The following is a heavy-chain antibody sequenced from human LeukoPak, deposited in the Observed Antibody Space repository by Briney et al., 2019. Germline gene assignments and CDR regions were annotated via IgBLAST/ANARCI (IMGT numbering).Heavy chain of an antibody. CDR3: ARGVARRGYCTNGVCPYYFDY. D-gene: IGHD2-8*01. J-gene: IGHJ4*02. CDR1: GGSISSYY. Sequence: PSETLSLTCTVSGGSISSYYWSWIRQPPGKGLEWIGYIYHSGSTYYNPSLKSRVTISVDRSKNQFSLKLSSVTAADTAVYYCARGVARRGYCTNGVCPYYFDYWGQGTLVTVSS. V-gene: IGHV4-59*12. CDR2: IYHSGST.